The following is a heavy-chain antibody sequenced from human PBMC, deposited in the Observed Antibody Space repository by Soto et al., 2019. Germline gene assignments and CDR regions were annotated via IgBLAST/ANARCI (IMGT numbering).Heavy chain of an antibody. V-gene: IGHV3-53*01. CDR1: GFSVSSNS. CDR2: FYDGGST. CDR3: ARDAGYNFDY. J-gene: IGHJ4*02. D-gene: IGHD5-18*01. Sequence: GSLRLSCAASGFSVSSNSMSWVRQAPGKGLEWVSIFYDGGSTFYADSVEGRFTISRDNSKNTVYLHMNNLRAEDTAVYYCARDAGYNFDYWGQGTLVTVSS.